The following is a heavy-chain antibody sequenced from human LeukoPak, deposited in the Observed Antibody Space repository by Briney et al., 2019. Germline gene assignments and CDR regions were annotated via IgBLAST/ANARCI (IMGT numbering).Heavy chain of an antibody. D-gene: IGHD5-12*01. CDR2: ISWNSGSI. CDR3: AKDTTPLAIYFDY. J-gene: IGHJ4*02. CDR1: GFTFDDYA. Sequence: GRSLRLSCAASGFTFDDYAMHWVRQAPGKGLEWVSGISWNSGSIGYADSVKGRFTISRDNAKNSLYLQMNSLRAEDMALYYCAKDTTPLAIYFDYWGQGTLVTVSS. V-gene: IGHV3-9*03.